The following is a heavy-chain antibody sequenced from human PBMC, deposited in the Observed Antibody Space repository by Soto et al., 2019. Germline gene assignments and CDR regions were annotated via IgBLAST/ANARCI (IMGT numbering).Heavy chain of an antibody. CDR1: GGSISRYY. CDR2: IYYSGST. V-gene: IGHV4-59*01. D-gene: IGHD6-13*01. CDR3: ARYRREAVAGYTLDN. J-gene: IGHJ4*02. Sequence: SETLSLNFTVSGGSISRYYWSWIRQPPGKGLEWIGYIYYSGSTNYNPSLKSRVTISEDTSKSQFSLKVNSMTAADTAVYYCARYRREAVAGYTLDNWGQGILVTVSS.